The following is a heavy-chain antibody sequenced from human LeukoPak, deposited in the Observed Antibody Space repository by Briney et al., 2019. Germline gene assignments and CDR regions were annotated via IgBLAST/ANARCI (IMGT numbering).Heavy chain of an antibody. Sequence: GGSLRLSCAASGFTVSSNYMSWVRQAPGKGLEWVSAISDSGGSTYYADSVKGRFTISRDNSKNTLYLQMNSLRAEDTAVYYCAKSPGAPHYFDYWGQGTLVTVSS. V-gene: IGHV3-23*01. CDR1: GFTVSSNY. D-gene: IGHD1-14*01. J-gene: IGHJ4*02. CDR2: ISDSGGST. CDR3: AKSPGAPHYFDY.